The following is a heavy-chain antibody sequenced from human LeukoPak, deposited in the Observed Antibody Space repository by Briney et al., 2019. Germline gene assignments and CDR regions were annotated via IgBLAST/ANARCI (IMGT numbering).Heavy chain of an antibody. CDR1: GFTFSSDN. CDR3: ARLRDDTPY. CDR2: ISSSSNTI. D-gene: IGHD3-22*01. Sequence: GGSLRLSCAAAGFTFSSDNLNWDRQAPGKGLEWVSYISSSSNTIYYTDSVKGRFTISRDNAKNSLYLQMSSLRAEDTGVSYCARLRDDTPYWGQGTLVTVSS. V-gene: IGHV3-48*01. J-gene: IGHJ4*02.